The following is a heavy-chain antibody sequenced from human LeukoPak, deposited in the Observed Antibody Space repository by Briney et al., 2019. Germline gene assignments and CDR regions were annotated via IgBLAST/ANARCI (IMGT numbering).Heavy chain of an antibody. CDR3: VREAAATLFDY. CDR1: GFTFSSFT. D-gene: IGHD1-26*01. Sequence: PGGSLRLSCAASGFTFSSFTMNWVRQAPGKGLERVAAISSSSRDIFYADSVKGRFSISRDNTQNSLSLQMNSLRAEDTAVYYCVREAAATLFDYWGQGTLVTVSS. CDR2: ISSSSRDI. V-gene: IGHV3-21*01. J-gene: IGHJ4*02.